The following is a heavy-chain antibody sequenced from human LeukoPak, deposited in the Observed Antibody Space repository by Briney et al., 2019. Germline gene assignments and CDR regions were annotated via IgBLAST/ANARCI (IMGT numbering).Heavy chain of an antibody. J-gene: IGHJ4*02. V-gene: IGHV1-18*01. CDR2: ISAYNGNT. Sequence: ASVKVSCKASGYTFTSYGISWVRQAPGQGLEWMGWISAYNGNTNYAQKLQGRVTMTTDTSTSTAYMELRSLRSGDTAVYYCAREADYDFWSGLDYWGQGTLVTVSS. CDR3: AREADYDFWSGLDY. D-gene: IGHD3-3*01. CDR1: GYTFTSYG.